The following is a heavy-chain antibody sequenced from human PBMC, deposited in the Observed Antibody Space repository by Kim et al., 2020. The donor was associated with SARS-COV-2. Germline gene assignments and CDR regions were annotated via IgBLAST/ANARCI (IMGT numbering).Heavy chain of an antibody. CDR1: GFTFSSYS. CDR3: ARGGYNGYDSLDY. J-gene: IGHJ4*02. CDR2: ISSSSSTI. Sequence: GGYLRLSCAASGFTFSSYSMNWVRQAPGKGLEWVSYISSSSSTIYYADSVKGGFTISRDNAKNSLYLQMNSLRDEDTAVYYCARGGYNGYDSLDYWGQGTLVTVSS. D-gene: IGHD5-12*01. V-gene: IGHV3-48*02.